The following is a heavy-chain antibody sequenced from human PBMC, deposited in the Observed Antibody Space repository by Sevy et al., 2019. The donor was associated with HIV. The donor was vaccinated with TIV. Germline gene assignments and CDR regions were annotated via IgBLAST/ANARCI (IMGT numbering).Heavy chain of an antibody. J-gene: IGHJ6*02. CDR3: AKDINRGCDGVNCYSYYYYFYGLDV. D-gene: IGHD2-21*01. Sequence: GGSLRLSCAASGSPFNDHAMHWVRQVPGKGLEWVSGVSWNSRNIGYADSVKGRFTISRDNARHFLYLEMNSLRPEDTALYYCAKDINRGCDGVNCYSYYYYFYGLDVWGQGTTVTVSS. V-gene: IGHV3-9*01. CDR2: VSWNSRNI. CDR1: GSPFNDHA.